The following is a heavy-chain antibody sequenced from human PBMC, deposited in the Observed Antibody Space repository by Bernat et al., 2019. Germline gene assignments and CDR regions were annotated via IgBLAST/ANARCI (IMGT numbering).Heavy chain of an antibody. Sequence: QVQLVESGGGVVQPVRSLRLSCAASGFTFSSYGMHWVRQAPGKGLEWVAVISYDGSNNYYADSVKGRFTISRDNSKNKLYLQMNSLRAEDTAVYYCAKPRVVGATGPFDYWGQGTLVTVSS. J-gene: IGHJ4*02. CDR2: ISYDGSNN. V-gene: IGHV3-30*18. D-gene: IGHD1-26*01. CDR1: GFTFSSYG. CDR3: AKPRVVGATGPFDY.